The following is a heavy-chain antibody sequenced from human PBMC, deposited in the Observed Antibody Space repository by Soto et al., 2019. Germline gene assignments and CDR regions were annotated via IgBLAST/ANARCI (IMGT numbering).Heavy chain of an antibody. CDR3: SSDSYGVYYSGMDV. J-gene: IGHJ6*01. Sequence: PSKHPSLTCSFSGGSFSGYYWSGIRQPPGQGMEWIGEINHSGSTNYNPSLKSRVTISVDTSKNQFYLKLSSVTAADTAVYYVSSDSYGVYYSGMDVCGQGSTIVLSS. CDR2: INHSGST. V-gene: IGHV4-34*01. CDR1: GGSFSGYY. D-gene: IGHD4-17*01.